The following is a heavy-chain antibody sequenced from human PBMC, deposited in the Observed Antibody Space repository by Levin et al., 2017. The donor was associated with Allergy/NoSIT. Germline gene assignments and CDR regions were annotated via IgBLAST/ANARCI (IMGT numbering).Heavy chain of an antibody. CDR3: ARDPTYSGAI. J-gene: IGHJ1*01. D-gene: IGHD6-25*01. V-gene: IGHV3-7*01. CDR2: IKYDGSEK. CDR1: GFTFSRYW. Sequence: RSGGSLRLSCAASGFTFSRYWMSWVRQAPGRGLEWLANIKYDGSEKYYVGSVRGRFTVSRDNAKSSLYLEMNSLRAEDAAVYYCARDPTYSGAIWGQGTLVAVSS.